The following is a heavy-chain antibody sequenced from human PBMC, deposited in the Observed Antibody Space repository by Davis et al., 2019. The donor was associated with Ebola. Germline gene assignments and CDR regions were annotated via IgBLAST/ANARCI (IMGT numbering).Heavy chain of an antibody. D-gene: IGHD6-13*01. CDR1: GYTFTGYY. V-gene: IGHV1-2*06. CDR3: ARLTSTWSSLYGMDV. Sequence: ASVKVSCKASGYTFTGYYMHWVRQAPGQGLEWMGRINPNSGGTNYAQKFQGRVTITSDTSASTAYMELSSLTSEDTAVYYCARLTSTWSSLYGMDVWGQGTTVTVS. J-gene: IGHJ6*02. CDR2: INPNSGGT.